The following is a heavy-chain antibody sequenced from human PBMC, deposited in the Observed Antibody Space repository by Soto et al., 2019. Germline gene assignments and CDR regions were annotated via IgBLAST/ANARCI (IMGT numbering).Heavy chain of an antibody. CDR1: GYTFTSYD. J-gene: IGHJ5*02. CDR3: ARHGYCSSTSCPEGGNWFYP. D-gene: IGHD2-2*03. CDR2: MNPNSGNT. V-gene: IGHV1-8*01. Sequence: ASVKVSCKASGYTFTSYDINWVRQATGQGLEWMGWMNPNSGNTGYAQKFQGRVTMTRNTSISTAYMELSSLRSEDTAVYYCARHGYCSSTSCPEGGNWFYPWGQGTLVTVSS.